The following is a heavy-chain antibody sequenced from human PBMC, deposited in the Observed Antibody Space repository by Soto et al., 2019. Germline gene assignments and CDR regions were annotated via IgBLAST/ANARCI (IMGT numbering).Heavy chain of an antibody. V-gene: IGHV3-48*03. Sequence: PGGSLRLSCAASGFTFSSYEMNWVRQAPGKGLEWVSYISSSGSTIYYADSVKGRFTISRDNAKNSLYLQMNSLRAEDTAVYYCARIEGTYDFWSGWGQGTLVTAPQ. D-gene: IGHD3-3*01. J-gene: IGHJ4*02. CDR1: GFTFSSYE. CDR3: ARIEGTYDFWSG. CDR2: ISSSGSTI.